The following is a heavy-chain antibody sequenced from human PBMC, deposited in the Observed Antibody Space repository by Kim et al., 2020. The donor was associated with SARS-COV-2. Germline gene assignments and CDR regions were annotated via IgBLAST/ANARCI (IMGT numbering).Heavy chain of an antibody. V-gene: IGHV3-48*03. CDR1: GFTFSSYE. CDR3: ARVGEYFDWLLVDVGGMDV. D-gene: IGHD3-9*01. CDR2: ISSSGSTI. J-gene: IGHJ6*02. Sequence: GGSLRLSCAASGFTFSSYEMNWVRQAPGKGLEWVSYISSSGSTIYYADSVKGRFTISRDNAKNSLYLQMNSLRAEDTAVYYCARVGEYFDWLLVDVGGMDVWGQGTTVTVSS.